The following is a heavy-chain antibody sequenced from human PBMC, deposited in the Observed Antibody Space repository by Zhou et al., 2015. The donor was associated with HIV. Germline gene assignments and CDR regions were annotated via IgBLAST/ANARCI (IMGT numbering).Heavy chain of an antibody. J-gene: IGHJ4*02. V-gene: IGHV1-69*06. Sequence: QVQLVQSGAEVKKPGSSVKVSCKASGGTFGNHGISWVRQAPGQGLEWMGGIIPFVGTANYAQKFQGRVTITADKSTNTAYMELSSLRFGDSAAYYCARVVARDIVAYWGQGTLVTVSS. D-gene: IGHD2-15*01. CDR2: IIPFVGTA. CDR1: GGTFGNHG. CDR3: ARVVARDIVAY.